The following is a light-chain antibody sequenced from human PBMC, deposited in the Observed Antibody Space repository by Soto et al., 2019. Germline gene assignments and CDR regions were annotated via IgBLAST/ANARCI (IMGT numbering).Light chain of an antibody. CDR2: EGS. CDR1: SSDVGSYNL. V-gene: IGLV2-23*01. CDR3: CSYTSDLTPYV. Sequence: QSVLTQPASVSGSPGQSITISCTGTSSDVGSYNLVSWYQQHPGKAPKLMIYEGSKRPSGVSNRFSGSKSGSTASLTISGLQAEDEADYYCCSYTSDLTPYVFGTGTKVTVL. J-gene: IGLJ1*01.